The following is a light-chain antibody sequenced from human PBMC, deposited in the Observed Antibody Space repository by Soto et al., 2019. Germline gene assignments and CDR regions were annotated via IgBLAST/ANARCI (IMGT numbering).Light chain of an antibody. Sequence: DIQMTQSPSTLSASVGDRVTITCRASQSISTWLAWYQQKPGKAPRLLIYKASSLQSGSQPRFSGSGSGTDFNPTNRSPQAVGVPTYYYEPYYNSSRTVGQGTKLEIK. CDR1: QSISTW. J-gene: IGKJ1*01. CDR3: EPYYNSSRT. CDR2: KAS. V-gene: IGKV1-5*03.